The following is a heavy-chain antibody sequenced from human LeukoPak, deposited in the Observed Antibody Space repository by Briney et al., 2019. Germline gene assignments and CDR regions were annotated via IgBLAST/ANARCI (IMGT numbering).Heavy chain of an antibody. J-gene: IGHJ4*02. D-gene: IGHD6-19*01. CDR2: IYYSGST. V-gene: IGHV4-59*01. CDR1: GGSISSSY. Sequence: SETLSLTCPVSGGSISSSYWSWIRQPPGKGLEWIGYIYYSGSTNYNPSLKSRVTISVDTSKNQFSLKLSSVTAADTAVYYCARDRSSGEFDYWGQGTLVTVSS. CDR3: ARDRSSGEFDY.